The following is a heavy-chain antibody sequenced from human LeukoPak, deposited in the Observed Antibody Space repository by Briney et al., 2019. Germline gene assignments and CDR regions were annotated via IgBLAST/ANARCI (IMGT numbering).Heavy chain of an antibody. V-gene: IGHV3-21*01. D-gene: IGHD6-13*01. J-gene: IGHJ6*02. CDR2: ISSSSSYI. CDR1: GFTFSSYS. Sequence: GGSLRLSCAASGFTFSSYSMNWVRQAPGKGLEWVASISSSSSYIYYADSVKGRFTISRDNAKNSLYLQMNSLRAEDTAVYYCARLAAAGQYYYYGMDVWGQGTTVTVFS. CDR3: ARLAAAGQYYYYGMDV.